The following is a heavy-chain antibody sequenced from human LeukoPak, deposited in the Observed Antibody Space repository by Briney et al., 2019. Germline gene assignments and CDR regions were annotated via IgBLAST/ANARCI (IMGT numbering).Heavy chain of an antibody. D-gene: IGHD3-10*01. V-gene: IGHV3-21*01. CDR1: GFTFSSYS. CDR3: ARDRGGHVLLWFGEFPY. CDR2: ISSSSSYI. Sequence: GGSLRLSCAASGFTFSSYSMKWVRQPPGKGLEWVSSISSSSSYIYYADSVKGRFTISRDNAKNSLYLQMNSLRAEDTAVYYCARDRGGHVLLWFGEFPYWGQGTLVTVSS. J-gene: IGHJ4*02.